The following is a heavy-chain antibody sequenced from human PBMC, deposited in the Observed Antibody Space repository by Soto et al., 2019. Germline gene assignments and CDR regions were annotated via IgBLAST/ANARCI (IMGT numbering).Heavy chain of an antibody. V-gene: IGHV4-59*11. D-gene: IGHD3-9*01. CDR1: GGSIGGRY. CDR3: ARVGERWQYFDWFYYFDS. Sequence: SETLSLTCTVSGGSIGGRYWGWLRQPPGKGLEWIGYVYYSGSSTSNPSLKSRVTMSADTSKNQLSLKVRSVTAADTAVYYCARVGERWQYFDWFYYFDSWGQGALVTVS. CDR2: VYYSGSS. J-gene: IGHJ4*02.